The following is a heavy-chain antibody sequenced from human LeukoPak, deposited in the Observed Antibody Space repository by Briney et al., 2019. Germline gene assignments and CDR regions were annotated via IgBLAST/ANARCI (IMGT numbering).Heavy chain of an antibody. J-gene: IGHJ4*02. CDR2: ISSSSSYI. CDR1: GFTFSSYS. CDR3: ARSMSRGVIFY. Sequence: GGSLRLSCAASGFTFSSYSMNWVRQAPGKGLEWVSSISSSSSYIYYADSVKGRFTISRDNAKNSLYLQMNSLRAEDTAVYYCARSMSRGVIFYWGQGTLVTVSP. D-gene: IGHD3-10*01. V-gene: IGHV3-21*01.